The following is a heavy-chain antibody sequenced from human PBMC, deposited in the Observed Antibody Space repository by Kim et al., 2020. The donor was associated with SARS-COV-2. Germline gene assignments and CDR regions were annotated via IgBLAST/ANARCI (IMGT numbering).Heavy chain of an antibody. CDR3: ARDYGSNWYQKWDKYFFDY. D-gene: IGHD6-13*01. J-gene: IGHJ4*02. V-gene: IGHV3-21*01. Sequence: GGSLRLSCVASGFSFGSYTINWVRQAPGKGLEWVSAISGTSRYIYYADSVQGRFTISRDNAKNSLFLLMHSLTAEDTAVYYCARDYGSNWYQKWDKYFFDYWGQGTLVTVSS. CDR1: GFSFGSYT. CDR2: ISGTSRYI.